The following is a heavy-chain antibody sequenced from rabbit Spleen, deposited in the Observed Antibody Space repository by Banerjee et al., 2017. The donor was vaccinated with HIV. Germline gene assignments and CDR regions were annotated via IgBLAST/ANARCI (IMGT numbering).Heavy chain of an antibody. D-gene: IGHD1-1*01. CDR2: INVVTGKA. CDR1: GFSFSNKAV. CDR3: ARDTSSSFSSYGMDL. Sequence: QEQLVESGGGLVRPEGSLKLSCTASGFSFSNKAVMCWVRQTPGKGLEWIACINVVTGKAVYASWAKGRFTFSKTSSTTVTLRMTSLTAADRATYFCARDTSSSFSSYGMDLWGQGTLVTVS. V-gene: IGHV1S45*01. J-gene: IGHJ6*01.